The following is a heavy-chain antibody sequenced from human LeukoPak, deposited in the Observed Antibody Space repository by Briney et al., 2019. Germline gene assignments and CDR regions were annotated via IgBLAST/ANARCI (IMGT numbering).Heavy chain of an antibody. V-gene: IGHV1-46*01. CDR1: GYTFTSYY. D-gene: IGHD2-15*01. Sequence: ASVKVSCKASGYTFTSYYMNWVRQAPGQGLEWMGIINPSGGSTSYAQKFQGRVTMTRDTSTSTVYMELSSLRSEDTAVYYCAREEVDCRGGSCYGGWVNDWGQGTLVTVSS. CDR2: INPSGGST. J-gene: IGHJ4*02. CDR3: AREEVDCRGGSCYGGWVND.